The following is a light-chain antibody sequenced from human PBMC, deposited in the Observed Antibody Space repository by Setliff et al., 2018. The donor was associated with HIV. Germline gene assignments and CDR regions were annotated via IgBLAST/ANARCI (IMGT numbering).Light chain of an antibody. J-gene: IGLJ1*01. V-gene: IGLV1-40*01. CDR1: SSNIGAGYD. CDR3: QSYDSSLSGSGV. Sequence: QSVLTQPPSVSGAPGQRVTISCTGGSSNIGAGYDVHWYQQLPGTAPKLLIYGNSNRPSGVPDRFSGPKSGTSASLAITGLQAEDEADYYCQSYDSSLSGSGVFGTGTKVTVL. CDR2: GNS.